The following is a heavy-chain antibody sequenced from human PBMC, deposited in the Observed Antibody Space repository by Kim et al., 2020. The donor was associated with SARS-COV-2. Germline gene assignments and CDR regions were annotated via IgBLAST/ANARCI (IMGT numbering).Heavy chain of an antibody. CDR3: SRGAYSSGGDF. CDR2: INAGDGST. Sequence: ASVKVSCKSSGFTFPKYAMHWVRQAPGQRLEWMGWINAGDGSTKYSQKFQGRVTITRDASASTAHMEPNSLTSEDTAVYYCSRGAYSSGGDFWGQGTLVTVSS. CDR1: GFTFPKYA. D-gene: IGHD6-19*01. V-gene: IGHV1-3*01. J-gene: IGHJ4*02.